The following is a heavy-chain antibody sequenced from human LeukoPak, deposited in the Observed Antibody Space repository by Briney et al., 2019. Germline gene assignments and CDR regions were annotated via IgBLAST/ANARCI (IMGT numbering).Heavy chain of an antibody. V-gene: IGHV3-33*01. CDR2: IWYDGSNK. CDR3: ARDVARLDYYYGMDV. D-gene: IGHD2-21*01. CDR1: GFTFSSYG. J-gene: IGHJ6*02. Sequence: PGGSLRLSCAASGFTFSSYGMHWVRQAPGKGLEWVAVIWYDGSNKYYADSVKGRFTISRDNSKNTLYLQMNSLRAEDTAVYYCARDVARLDYYYGMDVWGQGTTVTVSS.